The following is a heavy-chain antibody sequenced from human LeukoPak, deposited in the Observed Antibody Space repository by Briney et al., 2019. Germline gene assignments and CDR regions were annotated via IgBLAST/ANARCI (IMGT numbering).Heavy chain of an antibody. CDR1: GYTFTGYY. J-gene: IGHJ3*02. CDR3: ATNQYYYDSSGYYPPAFDI. V-gene: IGHV1-2*02. Sequence: ASVKVSCKASGYTFTGYYMHWVRQAPGQGLEWMGWINPNSGGTNYAQKLQGRVTMTTDTSTSTAYMELRSLRSDDTAVYYCATNQYYYDSSGYYPPAFDIWGQGTMVTVSS. D-gene: IGHD3-22*01. CDR2: INPNSGGT.